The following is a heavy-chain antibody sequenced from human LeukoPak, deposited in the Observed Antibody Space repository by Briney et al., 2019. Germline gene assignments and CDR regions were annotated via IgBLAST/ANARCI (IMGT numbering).Heavy chain of an antibody. D-gene: IGHD6-6*01. CDR1: GFTFSSYG. Sequence: GGSLRLSCAASGFTFSSYGMHWVRQAPGKGLEWVAFIRYDGSNKYYADSVKGRFTISRDNSKNTLYLQMNSLRDEDTAVYYCAKPYSSSGLFWFDPWGQGTLVTVSS. V-gene: IGHV3-30*02. CDR3: AKPYSSSGLFWFDP. CDR2: IRYDGSNK. J-gene: IGHJ5*02.